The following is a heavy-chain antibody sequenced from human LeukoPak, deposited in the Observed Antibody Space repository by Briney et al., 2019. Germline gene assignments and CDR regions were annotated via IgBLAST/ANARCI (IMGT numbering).Heavy chain of an antibody. D-gene: IGHD3-10*01. CDR1: GFTFSSYV. V-gene: IGHV3-30*03. CDR3: ARTFRGIDY. Sequence: GGSLRLSCAASGFTFSSYVMHWVRQAPGKGLEWVAVMSYDGSNKYYADSVKGRFTISRDNSKNTLYLQMNSLRAEDTAVYYCARTFRGIDYWGQGTLVTVSS. CDR2: MSYDGSNK. J-gene: IGHJ4*02.